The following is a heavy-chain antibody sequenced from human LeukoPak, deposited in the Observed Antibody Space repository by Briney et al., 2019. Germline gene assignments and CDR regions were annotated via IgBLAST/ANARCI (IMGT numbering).Heavy chain of an antibody. CDR2: TPFDGSNK. Sequence: PGGSLRLSCVASGFTFSSYVMHWVRQAPGKGLEWVAVTPFDGSNKYYADPVKGRFTISRDNSKNTLYLQMNSLRAEDTAVYYCAKNYYGSSGYWLFDYWGQGTLVTVSS. J-gene: IGHJ4*02. D-gene: IGHD3-22*01. CDR1: GFTFSSYV. CDR3: AKNYYGSSGYWLFDY. V-gene: IGHV3-30*02.